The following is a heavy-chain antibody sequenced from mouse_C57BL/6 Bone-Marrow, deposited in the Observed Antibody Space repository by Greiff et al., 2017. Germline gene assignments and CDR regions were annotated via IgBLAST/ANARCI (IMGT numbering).Heavy chain of an antibody. D-gene: IGHD2-4*01. CDR1: GFNIKDDY. J-gene: IGHJ2*01. V-gene: IGHV14-4*01. CDR2: IDPENGDT. Sequence: VQLQQSGAELVRPGASVKLSCTASGFNIKDDYMHWVKQRPEQGLEWIGWIDPENGDTEYASKFPCKATITADTSSNTAFLQLSSLTSADTSVYYCTAGIDYPHWDQGNTLTVTS. CDR3: TAGIDYPH.